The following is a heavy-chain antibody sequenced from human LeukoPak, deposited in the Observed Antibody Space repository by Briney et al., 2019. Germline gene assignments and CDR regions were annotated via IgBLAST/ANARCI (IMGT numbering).Heavy chain of an antibody. CDR2: IYYSGST. J-gene: IGHJ6*02. Sequence: PSETLSLTCTVSGGSISSSSYYWGWIRQPPGKGLEWIGSIYYSGSTYYNPSLKSRVTISVDTSKNQFSLKLSSVTAADTAVYYCARLLSMISQFYGMDVWGQGTTVTVSS. V-gene: IGHV4-39*01. CDR3: ARLLSMISQFYGMDV. CDR1: GGSISSSSYY. D-gene: IGHD3-22*01.